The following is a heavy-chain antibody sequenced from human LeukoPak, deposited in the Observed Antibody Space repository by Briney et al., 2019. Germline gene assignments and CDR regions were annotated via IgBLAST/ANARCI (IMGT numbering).Heavy chain of an antibody. CDR2: IYYSGST. J-gene: IGHJ5*02. CDR1: GGSISSYY. V-gene: IGHV4-59*01. Sequence: SETLSLTCTVSGGSISSYYWSWIRQPPGKGLKWIGYIYYSGSTNYNPSLKSRVTISVDTSKNQFSLKLSSVTAADTAVYYCAREYGSGSSWGQGTLVTVSS. D-gene: IGHD3-10*01. CDR3: AREYGSGSS.